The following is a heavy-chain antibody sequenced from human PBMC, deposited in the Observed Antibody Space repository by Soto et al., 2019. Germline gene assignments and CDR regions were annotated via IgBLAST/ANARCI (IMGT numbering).Heavy chain of an antibody. Sequence: QVQLQESGPGLVKPSPTLSLTCTVSGDSISSRDHYWRWLRQPPGKGLEWTGDISYRVNTYYNASLKGRVTISVDTAKNQFSLQLSSVTAADTAVYYCASTAGHFDSWGQGTLVTVSS. CDR1: GDSISSRDHY. D-gene: IGHD3-10*01. CDR3: ASTAGHFDS. V-gene: IGHV4-30-4*01. CDR2: ISYRVNT. J-gene: IGHJ4*02.